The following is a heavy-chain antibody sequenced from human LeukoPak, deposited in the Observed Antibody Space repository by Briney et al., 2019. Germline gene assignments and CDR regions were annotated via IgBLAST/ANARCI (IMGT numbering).Heavy chain of an antibody. V-gene: IGHV1-18*01. CDR2: ISAYNGNT. Sequence: ASVRVSCKASGYTFTSYDINWVRQATGQGLEWVGWISAYNGNTNYAQKLQGRVTMTTDTSTSTAYMELRSLRSDDTAVYYCARSRALVGATRTDAFDIWGQGTMVTVSS. J-gene: IGHJ3*02. CDR1: GYTFTSYD. D-gene: IGHD1-26*01. CDR3: ARSRALVGATRTDAFDI.